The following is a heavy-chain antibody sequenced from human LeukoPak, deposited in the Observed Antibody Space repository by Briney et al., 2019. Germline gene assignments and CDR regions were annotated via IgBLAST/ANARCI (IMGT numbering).Heavy chain of an antibody. CDR2: ISAYNGNT. J-gene: IGHJ3*02. V-gene: IGHV1-18*04. D-gene: IGHD2-2*01. Sequence: ASVKVSCKASGYTFTGYYMHWVRQAPGQGLEWMGWISAYNGNTNYAQKLQGRVTMTTDTSTSTAYMELRSLRSDDTAVYYCARDGDIVVVPAARGGDAFDIWGQGTMVTVSS. CDR1: GYTFTGYY. CDR3: ARDGDIVVVPAARGGDAFDI.